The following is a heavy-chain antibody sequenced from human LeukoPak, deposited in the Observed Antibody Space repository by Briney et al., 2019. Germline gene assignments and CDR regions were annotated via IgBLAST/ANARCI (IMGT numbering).Heavy chain of an antibody. CDR2: INHSGST. CDR3: AGFSAYSSSWPEPNDAFDI. V-gene: IGHV4-34*01. J-gene: IGHJ3*02. Sequence: SETLSLTCAVYGGSFSGYYWSWIRLPPGKGLEWIGEINHSGSTNYNPSLKSRVTISVDTSKNQFSLKLSSVTAADTAVYYCAGFSAYSSSWPEPNDAFDIWGQGTMVTVSS. D-gene: IGHD6-13*01. CDR1: GGSFSGYY.